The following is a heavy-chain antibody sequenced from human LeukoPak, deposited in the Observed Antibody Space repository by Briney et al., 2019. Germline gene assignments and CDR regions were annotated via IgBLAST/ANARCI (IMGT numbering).Heavy chain of an antibody. J-gene: IGHJ4*02. CDR2: TSSDLNVQ. CDR3: AREGYYGSGSPPSLYFDY. V-gene: IGHV3-30-3*01. Sequence: GGSLRLSCAASGFTFRNYVIHWVRQAPGKGLEWVAVTSSDLNVQLYADAVKGPFTVSRDNSRRNLYLQMNSLRPEDTAIYYCAREGYYGSGSPPSLYFDYWGQGTLVTVSS. D-gene: IGHD3-10*01. CDR1: GFTFRNYV.